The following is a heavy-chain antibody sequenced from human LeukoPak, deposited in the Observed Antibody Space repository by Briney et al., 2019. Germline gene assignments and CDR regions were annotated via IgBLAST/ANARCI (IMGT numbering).Heavy chain of an antibody. D-gene: IGHD3-16*02. CDR3: AKDRVMITFGGVIAPGY. J-gene: IGHJ4*02. V-gene: IGHV3-23*01. CDR1: GFTFSSYA. CDR2: ISGSGGST. Sequence: GGSLRLSCAASGFTFSSYAMSWVRQAPGKGLEWVSAISGSGGSTYYADSVKGRFTISRDNSKNTLYLQMNSLRAEDTAVYYCAKDRVMITFGGVIAPGYWGQGTLVTVSS.